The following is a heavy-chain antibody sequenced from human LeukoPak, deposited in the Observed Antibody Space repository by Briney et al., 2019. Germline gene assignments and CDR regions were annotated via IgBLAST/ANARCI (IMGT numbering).Heavy chain of an antibody. CDR3: ATIVVVTAIRDAFDI. CDR1: GGSFSGYY. Sequence: SETLSLTCAVYGGSFSGYYWSWIRQPPGRGLEWIGEINHSGSTNYNPSLKSRVTISVDTSKNQFSLKLSSVTAADTAVYYCATIVVVTAIRDAFDIWGQGTMVTVSS. J-gene: IGHJ3*02. V-gene: IGHV4-34*01. CDR2: INHSGST. D-gene: IGHD2-21*02.